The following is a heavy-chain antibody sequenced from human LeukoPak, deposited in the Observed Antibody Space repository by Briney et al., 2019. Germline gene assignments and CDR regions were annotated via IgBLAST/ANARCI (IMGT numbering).Heavy chain of an antibody. D-gene: IGHD5-12*01. V-gene: IGHV3-43*02. CDR3: AKDIGRSGYDLAFDY. Sequence: GGSLRLSCAASGFTFDDYAMHWVRQAPGKGLEGVSLISGDGGSTYYADSVKGRFTISRDNSKNSLYLQMNSPRTEDTALYYCAKDIGRSGYDLAFDYWGQGTLVTASS. J-gene: IGHJ4*02. CDR1: GFTFDDYA. CDR2: ISGDGGST.